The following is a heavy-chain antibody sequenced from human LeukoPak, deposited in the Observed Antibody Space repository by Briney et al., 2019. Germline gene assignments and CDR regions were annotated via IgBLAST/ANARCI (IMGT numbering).Heavy chain of an antibody. J-gene: IGHJ4*02. CDR3: VKDLALAGTANDY. Sequence: PGGSLGLSCSASGFPFSSYAMHWVRQAPGKGLEYVSAISSNGGSTYYADSVKGRFAISRDNSKNTLYLQMSSLRAEDTAVYYCVKDLALAGTANDYWGQGTLVTVSS. CDR1: GFPFSSYA. V-gene: IGHV3-64D*06. CDR2: ISSNGGST. D-gene: IGHD6-19*01.